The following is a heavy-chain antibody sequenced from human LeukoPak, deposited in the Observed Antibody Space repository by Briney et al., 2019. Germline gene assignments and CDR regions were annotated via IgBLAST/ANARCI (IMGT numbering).Heavy chain of an antibody. CDR3: AKVRAPSGWFNSDY. CDR2: ISASRDST. CDR1: GFSFSNYV. Sequence: GGSMRLSCGASGFSFSNYVMKWVGEGRGKGVEWGSGISASRDSTYYADSVKGRFTISRDNSKNTLYLQMNSLRVEDTAAYYCAKVRAPSGWFNSDYWGQGTLVTVSS. V-gene: IGHV3-23*01. D-gene: IGHD6-19*01. J-gene: IGHJ4*02.